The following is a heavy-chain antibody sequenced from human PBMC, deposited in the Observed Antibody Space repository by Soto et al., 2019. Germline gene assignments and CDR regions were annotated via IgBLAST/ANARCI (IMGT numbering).Heavy chain of an antibody. Sequence: EVQLVESGGGLVQPGGSLRLSCAASGFTLSRYWVHWVRQVPGKGLVWVSRINPDGSTTNYADSVKGRFTVSRDNAKNPVYLHMNSLRAEDTAVYYCTRDTTGPDDHWGQGTLVTVSS. CDR2: INPDGSTT. CDR3: TRDTTGPDDH. V-gene: IGHV3-74*01. CDR1: GFTLSRYW. D-gene: IGHD1-1*01. J-gene: IGHJ4*02.